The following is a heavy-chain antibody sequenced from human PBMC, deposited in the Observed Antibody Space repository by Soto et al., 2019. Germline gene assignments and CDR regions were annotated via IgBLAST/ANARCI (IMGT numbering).Heavy chain of an antibody. J-gene: IGHJ2*01. CDR1: GFTFSSYA. V-gene: IGHV3-23*01. Sequence: GGSLRLSCAASGFTFSSYAMSWVRQAPGKGLEWVSAISGSGGSTYYADSVKGRFTISRDNSKNTLYLQMNSLRAEDTAVYYCAKDPAPYGDYVLWYFDLWGRGTLVTVSS. CDR2: ISGSGGST. CDR3: AKDPAPYGDYVLWYFDL. D-gene: IGHD4-17*01.